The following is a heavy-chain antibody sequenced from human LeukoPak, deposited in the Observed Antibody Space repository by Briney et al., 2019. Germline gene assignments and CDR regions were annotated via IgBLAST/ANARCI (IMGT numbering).Heavy chain of an antibody. D-gene: IGHD3-22*01. CDR1: GFTFSSYA. CDR2: ISGSGGST. Sequence: GGSLRLSCVASGFTFSSYAMSWVRQAPGKGLEWVSAISGSGGSTYYADSVKGRFTISRDNSKNTLYLQMNSLRAEDTAVYYCAKADSSGYIFDYWGQGTLVTVSS. J-gene: IGHJ4*02. V-gene: IGHV3-23*01. CDR3: AKADSSGYIFDY.